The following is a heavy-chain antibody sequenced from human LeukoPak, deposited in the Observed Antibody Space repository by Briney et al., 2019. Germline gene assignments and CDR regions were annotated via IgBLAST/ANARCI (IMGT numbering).Heavy chain of an antibody. D-gene: IGHD3-22*01. CDR1: DGSISSYY. CDR3: ARGHYYDSSGPHTYYFDY. CDR2: IYYSGST. Sequence: PSETLSLTCTVSDGSISSYYWSWIRQPPGKGLEWIGYIYYSGSTNYNPSLKSRVTISVDTSKNQFSLKLSSVTAADTAVYYCARGHYYDSSGPHTYYFDYWGQGTLVTVSS. V-gene: IGHV4-59*01. J-gene: IGHJ4*02.